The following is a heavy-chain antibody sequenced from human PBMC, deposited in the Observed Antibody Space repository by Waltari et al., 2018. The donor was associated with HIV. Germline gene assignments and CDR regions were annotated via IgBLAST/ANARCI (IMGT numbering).Heavy chain of an antibody. Sequence: EVQLVESGGGLVQPGGSLRLSCAASGFHVSSNYMSWVRQAPGKGVEWVSVIYSGGSTYQADSVKGRFTISRDNSKNTLYLQMNSLGAEDTAVYYCASIAYCGGDCYPRGMDVWGQGTTVTVSS. D-gene: IGHD2-21*02. CDR1: GFHVSSNY. J-gene: IGHJ6*02. V-gene: IGHV3-66*01. CDR2: IYSGGST. CDR3: ASIAYCGGDCYPRGMDV.